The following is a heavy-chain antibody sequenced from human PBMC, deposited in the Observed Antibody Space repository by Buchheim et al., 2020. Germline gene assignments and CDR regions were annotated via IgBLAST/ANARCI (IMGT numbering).Heavy chain of an antibody. CDR3: ATKGGYSYGDDAFDI. J-gene: IGHJ3*02. CDR1: GFSFSSYD. V-gene: IGHV3-30*03. D-gene: IGHD5-18*01. Sequence: QEQLVESGGGVVQPGRSLRLSCAASGFSFSSYDMHWVRQAPGKGLEWVAVISFDGTKKYYGDSVKGVVTISRDNSKKTLYLQMNSLGVEDTALYYCATKGGYSYGDDAFDIWGQGT. CDR2: ISFDGTKK.